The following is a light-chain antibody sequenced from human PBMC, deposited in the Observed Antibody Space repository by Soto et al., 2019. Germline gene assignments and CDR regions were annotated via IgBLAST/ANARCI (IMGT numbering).Light chain of an antibody. CDR3: QKYDNVPFT. CDR1: HDITNY. V-gene: IGKV1-33*01. CDR2: DAA. Sequence: DIQMTQSPDSLSASVGDRVTITCQASHDITNYVNWYQQKPGRAPRLLIYDAANLATGVPSRFSGSGSETDFTFTIASLQPEDVGIYYCQKYDNVPFTFSPGTKVNIK. J-gene: IGKJ3*01.